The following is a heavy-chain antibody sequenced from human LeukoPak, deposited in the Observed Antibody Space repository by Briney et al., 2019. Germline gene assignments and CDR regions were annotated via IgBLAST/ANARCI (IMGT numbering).Heavy chain of an antibody. CDR1: GGSFSGYY. CDR2: INHSGST. J-gene: IGHJ4*02. Sequence: SETLSLTCAVYGGSFSGYYWSWIRQPPGKGLEWIGEINHSGSTNYNPSLKSRVTISVDTSKNQFSLKLSSVTAADTAVYYCARSTAVTIFDYWGQGNLVTVSS. V-gene: IGHV4-34*01. D-gene: IGHD4-17*01. CDR3: ARSTAVTIFDY.